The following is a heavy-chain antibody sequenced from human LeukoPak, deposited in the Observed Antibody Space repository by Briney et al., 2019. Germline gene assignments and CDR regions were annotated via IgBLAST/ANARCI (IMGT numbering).Heavy chain of an antibody. V-gene: IGHV4-59*01. CDR3: ASSTWLKIPITFDS. D-gene: IGHD5-12*01. CDR2: IYYSGST. CDR1: CGSISIDY. Sequence: SETLSLTCSVSCGSISIDYWSWIRQPPGKGLEWIGYIYYSGSTNYNPSLKTGVPISVETSRNQFFLNLRSVTASDTPVYYCASSTWLKIPITFDSWGQRTLVTASS. J-gene: IGHJ4*02.